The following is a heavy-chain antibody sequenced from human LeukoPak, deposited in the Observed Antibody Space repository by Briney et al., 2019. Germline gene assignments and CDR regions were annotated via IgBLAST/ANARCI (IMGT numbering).Heavy chain of an antibody. Sequence: GGSLRLSCAASGFIFRRYDMNWVRQAPGKGLEWVSFISSGSISIYYGDSVQGRFTVSRDNARNLLYLEMNTLRAEDTAVYYCARVYDVLTGGFDYWGRGALVTVSS. CDR1: GFIFRRYD. D-gene: IGHD3-9*01. CDR3: ARVYDVLTGGFDY. CDR2: ISSGSISI. J-gene: IGHJ4*02. V-gene: IGHV3-21*01.